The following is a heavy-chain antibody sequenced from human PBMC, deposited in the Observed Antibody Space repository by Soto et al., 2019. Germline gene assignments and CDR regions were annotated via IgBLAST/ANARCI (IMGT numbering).Heavy chain of an antibody. J-gene: IGHJ6*02. CDR1: GFSLSTGRMG. D-gene: IGHD4-17*01. CDR2: IFSDEER. V-gene: IGHV2-26*01. Sequence: QVTLKESGPVLVKPTEPLTLTCTVSGFSLSTGRMGVSWVRQPPGKALEWLAHIFSDEERSYSTSLQSRPTVSKDTSGRQVVLSMTNVDTLDTGTYYCVRVNGDSYRFYYAMDVWLQGTTVTVAS. CDR3: VRVNGDSYRFYYAMDV.